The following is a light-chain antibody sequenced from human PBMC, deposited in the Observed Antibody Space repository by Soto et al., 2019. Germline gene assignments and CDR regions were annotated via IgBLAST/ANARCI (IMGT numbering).Light chain of an antibody. J-gene: IGLJ1*01. CDR1: SSDVGGYNY. Sequence: QSVLTQPPSASGSPGQSVTISCTGTSSDVGGYNYVSWFQQHPGKAPKLISHEVNQRPSGVPDRFSGSKSGNAASLTVSGLQAEDEGTYYCSSYGGYNNVVFGTGTKVTV. CDR3: SSYGGYNNVV. V-gene: IGLV2-8*01. CDR2: EVN.